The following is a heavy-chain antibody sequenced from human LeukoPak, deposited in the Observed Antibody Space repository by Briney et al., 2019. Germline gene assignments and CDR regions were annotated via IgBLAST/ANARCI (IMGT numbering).Heavy chain of an antibody. V-gene: IGHV4-34*01. CDR1: GGSFSGYY. Sequence: PSETLSLTCAVSGGSFSGYYWSWIRQAPGKGLEWIGEINHSGSTNYNPSLKSRVTISVDTSKNQFSLQLSCVTAADTAVYYCARHARGGITMVRGVISGTDYWGQGTLVTVSS. CDR3: ARHARGGITMVRGVISGTDY. D-gene: IGHD3-10*01. CDR2: INHSGST. J-gene: IGHJ4*02.